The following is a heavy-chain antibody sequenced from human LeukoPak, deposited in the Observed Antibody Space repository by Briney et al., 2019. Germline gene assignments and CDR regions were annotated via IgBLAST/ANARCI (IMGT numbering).Heavy chain of an antibody. J-gene: IGHJ4*02. CDR3: ARFSSGWYIFDY. CDR2: ISSSSSYI. Sequence: GGSLRLSCAASGFTYSSYSMNWVRQAPGKGLEWVSSISSSSSYIYYADSVKGRFTISRDNAKNSLYLQMNSLRAEDTAVYYCARFSSGWYIFDYWGQGTLVTVSS. V-gene: IGHV3-21*01. CDR1: GFTYSSYS. D-gene: IGHD6-19*01.